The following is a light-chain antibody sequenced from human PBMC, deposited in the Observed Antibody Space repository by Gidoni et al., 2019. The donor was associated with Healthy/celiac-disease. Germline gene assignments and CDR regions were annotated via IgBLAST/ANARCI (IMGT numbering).Light chain of an antibody. CDR2: AAS. CDR3: QQSYSTPYS. J-gene: IGKJ2*03. CDR1: QSISSY. Sequence: DIQMPQSPSSLSASVGDRVTIPCRASQSISSYLKWYQQKPGKSPKLLIYAASSVQSGVPSRFSGSGSGTDFTLIISSLQPEDFATYCFQQSYSTPYSLGQGTKLEIK. V-gene: IGKV1-39*01.